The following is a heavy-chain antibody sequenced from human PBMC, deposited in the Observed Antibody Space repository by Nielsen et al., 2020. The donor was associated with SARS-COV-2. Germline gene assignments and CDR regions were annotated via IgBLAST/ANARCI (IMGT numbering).Heavy chain of an antibody. D-gene: IGHD6-19*01. J-gene: IGHJ3*02. Sequence: GESLKISCAASGFTFSSYSMNWVRQAPGKGLEWVSSISSSSSYIYYADSVKGRFTISRDNAKNSLYLQMNSLRAEDTAVYYCAREDKGIAVAGNAFDIWGQGTMVTVSS. V-gene: IGHV3-21*01. CDR3: AREDKGIAVAGNAFDI. CDR2: ISSSSSYI. CDR1: GFTFSSYS.